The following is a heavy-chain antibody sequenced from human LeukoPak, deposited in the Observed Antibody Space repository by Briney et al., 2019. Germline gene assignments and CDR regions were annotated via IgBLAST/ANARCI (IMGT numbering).Heavy chain of an antibody. CDR3: ARHSGSYLDYYYYGMDV. D-gene: IGHD1-26*01. Sequence: GGSLRLSCAASGFTFSSYWMSWVRQAPGKGLEWVANIKQDGSEKYYVDSVKGRFTISRDNAKNSLYLQMNSLRAEDTAVYCCARHSGSYLDYYYYGMDVWGQGTTVTVSS. J-gene: IGHJ6*02. V-gene: IGHV3-7*01. CDR2: IKQDGSEK. CDR1: GFTFSSYW.